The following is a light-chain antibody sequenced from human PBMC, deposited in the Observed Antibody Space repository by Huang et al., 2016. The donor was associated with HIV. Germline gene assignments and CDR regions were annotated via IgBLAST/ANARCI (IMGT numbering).Light chain of an antibody. Sequence: EIVMTQSSATLSVSPGERATLSCRASQSVSSNLAWYQQKPGQAPRLLIYGASTRATGIPARFGGSGSGTEFTLTISSLQSEDFAVYYCQQYNNWPPWTFGQGTKVEIK. V-gene: IGKV3-15*01. J-gene: IGKJ1*01. CDR2: GAS. CDR3: QQYNNWPPWT. CDR1: QSVSSN.